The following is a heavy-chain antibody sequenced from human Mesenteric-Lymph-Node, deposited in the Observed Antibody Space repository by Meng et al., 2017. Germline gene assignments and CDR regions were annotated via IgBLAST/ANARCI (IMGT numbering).Heavy chain of an antibody. Sequence: GESLKISCAASGFTFSSYAMHWVRQAPGKGLEYVSAISSNGGSTYYADSVKGRFTISRDNSKNTLYLQMNSLRAEDTAVYYCAKDPLYGDYGFSLLDYWGQGTLVTVSS. J-gene: IGHJ4*02. CDR2: ISSNGGST. V-gene: IGHV3-64*04. CDR3: AKDPLYGDYGFSLLDY. D-gene: IGHD4-17*01. CDR1: GFTFSSYA.